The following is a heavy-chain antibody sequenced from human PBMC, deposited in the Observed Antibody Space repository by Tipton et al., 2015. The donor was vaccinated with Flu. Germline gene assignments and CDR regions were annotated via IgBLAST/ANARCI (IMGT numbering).Heavy chain of an antibody. V-gene: IGHV4-59*01. Sequence: TLSLTCTVSGGSISSYYWSWIRQPPGKGLEWIGYIYYSGSTNYNPSLKSRVTIPVDTSKNQFSLKLSSVTAADTAVYYCARAGAYYDSSGYYQGGYDYWGQGTLVTVSS. CDR3: ARAGAYYDSSGYYQGGYDY. J-gene: IGHJ4*02. D-gene: IGHD3-22*01. CDR1: GGSISSYY. CDR2: IYYSGST.